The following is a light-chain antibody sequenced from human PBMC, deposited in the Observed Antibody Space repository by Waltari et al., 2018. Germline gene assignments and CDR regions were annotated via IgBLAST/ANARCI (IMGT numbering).Light chain of an antibody. CDR2: GAS. J-gene: IGKJ1*01. CDR3: QQYTSSPCT. Sequence: EIVLTQSPGTLSLSPGEGATLSCRASQIIGSGWLAWSQQKPGQAPRLLLWGASTRAPDVPDRFSGSGSGTDFTLTISRLEPEDFAVYYCQQYTSSPCTFGQGTKVEIK. V-gene: IGKV3-20*01. CDR1: QIIGSGW.